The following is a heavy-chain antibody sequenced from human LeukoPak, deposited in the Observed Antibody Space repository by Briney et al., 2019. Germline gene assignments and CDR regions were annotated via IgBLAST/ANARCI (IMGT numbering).Heavy chain of an antibody. Sequence: GGSLRLSCAASGFTFSTYAMSWVRQAPGKGLVWVSRIYSDGSSTSYADSVKGRFTTSRDNAKNTLYLQMNSLRAEDTAVYYCARDYVFSTATVIKRTHAFDIWGQGTMVTVSS. V-gene: IGHV3-74*01. D-gene: IGHD4-17*01. CDR1: GFTFSTYA. J-gene: IGHJ3*02. CDR2: IYSDGSST. CDR3: ARDYVFSTATVIKRTHAFDI.